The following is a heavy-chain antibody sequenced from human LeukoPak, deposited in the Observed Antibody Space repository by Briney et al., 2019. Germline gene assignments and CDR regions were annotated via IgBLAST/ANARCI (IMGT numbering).Heavy chain of an antibody. D-gene: IGHD2-21*01. J-gene: IGHJ4*02. CDR2: IVVGSGNT. CDR1: LIFPQSV. Sequence: LIFPQSVIQDLGPARGQRLEWIGWIVVGSGNTNCAQKFQERVTITRDMYTSKAYMELSNLRSEDTAVYYCAGRELVHCGGFCRDYWGQGTLVTVSS. V-gene: IGHV1-58*02. CDR3: AGRELVHCGGFCRDY.